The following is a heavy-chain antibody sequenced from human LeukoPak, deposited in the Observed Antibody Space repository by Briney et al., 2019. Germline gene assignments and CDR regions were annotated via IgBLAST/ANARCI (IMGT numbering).Heavy chain of an antibody. CDR1: RGSLSSSRFY. CDR2: IYYSGGA. V-gene: IGHV4-39*01. Sequence: SETLSLTCTVSRGSLSSSRFYWGWIRQPPGKGLEWGGRIYYSGGAYYNPPLKSRVTISVETSQKQFSLSLSSVTPADTAVSFRARHLQRNWFDPSGQGALVTVSS. J-gene: IGHJ5*02. D-gene: IGHD1-1*01. CDR3: ARHLQRNWFDP.